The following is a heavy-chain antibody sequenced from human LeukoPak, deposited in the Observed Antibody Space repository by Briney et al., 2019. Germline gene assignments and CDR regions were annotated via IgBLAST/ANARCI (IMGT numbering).Heavy chain of an antibody. Sequence: PGGSLRLSCVGSGLSFSTYDMGWVRQTPGKGLEWVSAISTTGGYTEDADSVKGRFTISRDNSQNTLFLQMHSLRAEDTAVYYCAKKPATIKFPFDIWGQGTLVTASP. D-gene: IGHD5-24*01. J-gene: IGHJ4*02. CDR2: ISTTGGYT. V-gene: IGHV3-23*01. CDR1: GLSFSTYD. CDR3: AKKPATIKFPFDI.